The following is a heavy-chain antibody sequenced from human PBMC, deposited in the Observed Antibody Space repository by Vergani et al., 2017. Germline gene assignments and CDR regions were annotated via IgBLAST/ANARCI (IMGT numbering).Heavy chain of an antibody. J-gene: IGHJ4*02. CDR2: ISGSGGST. V-gene: IGHV3-23*01. D-gene: IGHD3-3*01. CDR3: AKDARIGVVIKLYYFDY. CDR1: GFTFSSYA. Sequence: EVQLLESGGGLVQPGGSLRLSCAASGFTFSSYAMSWVRQAPGKGLEWVSAISGSGGSTYYADSVKGRFTISRDNSKNTLYLQMNSLRAEDTAVYYCAKDARIGVVIKLYYFDYWGQGTLVTVSS.